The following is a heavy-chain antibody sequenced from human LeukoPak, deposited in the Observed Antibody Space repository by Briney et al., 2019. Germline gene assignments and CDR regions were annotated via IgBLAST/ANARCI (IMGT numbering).Heavy chain of an antibody. CDR2: ISGSGGST. CDR3: AKDWGRKFDCSSTSCLVSFFDY. D-gene: IGHD2-2*01. J-gene: IGHJ4*02. Sequence: TGGSLRLSCAASGFTFSSYAMSWVRQAPGKGLEWVSAISGSGGSTYYADSVKGRFTISRDNSKNTLYLQMNSLRAEDTAVYYCAKDWGRKFDCSSTSCLVSFFDYWGQGTLVTASS. CDR1: GFTFSSYA. V-gene: IGHV3-23*01.